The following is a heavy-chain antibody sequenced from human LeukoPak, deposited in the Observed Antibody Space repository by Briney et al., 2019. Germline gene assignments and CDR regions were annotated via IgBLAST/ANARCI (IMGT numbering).Heavy chain of an antibody. CDR2: IYYSGST. CDR1: GGSISSYY. CDR3: ASSHPPVAGTYYFNY. D-gene: IGHD6-19*01. Sequence: SETLSLTCTVSGGSISSYYWSWLRQPPGKGLEWIGYIYYSGSTNYNPSLKSRVTISVDTSKNQFSLKLSSVTAADTAVYYCASSHPPVAGTYYFNYWGQGTLVTVSS. V-gene: IGHV4-59*01. J-gene: IGHJ4*02.